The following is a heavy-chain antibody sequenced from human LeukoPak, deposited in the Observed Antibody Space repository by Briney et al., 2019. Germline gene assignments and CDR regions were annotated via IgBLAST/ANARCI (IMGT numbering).Heavy chain of an antibody. J-gene: IGHJ4*02. Sequence: GGSLRLSCTPSGFTFGDYAMSWFRQAPGKGLEWVGFIRSKAYGGTTDYAASVKGRFTISRDDSKSIAYLQMNSLKTEDTAVYYCTRHYGSGSYRFDYWGQGTLVTVPS. D-gene: IGHD3-10*01. CDR1: GFTFGDYA. V-gene: IGHV3-49*03. CDR3: TRHYGSGSYRFDY. CDR2: IRSKAYGGTT.